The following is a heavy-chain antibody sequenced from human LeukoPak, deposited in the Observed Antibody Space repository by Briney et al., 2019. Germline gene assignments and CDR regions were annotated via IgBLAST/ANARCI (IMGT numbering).Heavy chain of an antibody. CDR2: ISSSSSYI. V-gene: IGHV3-21*01. D-gene: IGHD3-10*01. J-gene: IGHJ6*03. Sequence: GGSLRLSCAASGFTFSSYSMNWVRQAPGKGLEWVSSISSSSSYIYYADSVKGRFTISRDNAKNSLYLQMNSLRAEDTAVYYCAREGGYYGSGRTHYYYYMDVWGEGTTVTVSS. CDR3: AREGGYYGSGRTHYYYYMDV. CDR1: GFTFSSYS.